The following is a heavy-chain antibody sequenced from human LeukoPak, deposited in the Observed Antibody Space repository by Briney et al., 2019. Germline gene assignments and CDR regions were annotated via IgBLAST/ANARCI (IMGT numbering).Heavy chain of an antibody. CDR1: GDSVSSNSAA. D-gene: IGHD3-9*01. CDR3: ARGVFGHGQYYDILTGYYGPAFDY. CDR2: TYYRSKWYN. J-gene: IGHJ4*02. Sequence: SQTLSLTCAISGDSVSSNSAAWNWIRQSPSRGLEWLGRTYYRSKWYNDYAVSVKSRITINPDTSKNQFSLQLNSVTPEDTAVYYCARGVFGHGQYYDILTGYYGPAFDYWGQGTLVTVSS. V-gene: IGHV6-1*01.